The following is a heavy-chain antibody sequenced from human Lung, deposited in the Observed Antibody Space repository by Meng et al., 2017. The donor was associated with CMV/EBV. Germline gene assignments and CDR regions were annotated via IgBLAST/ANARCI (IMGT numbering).Heavy chain of an antibody. CDR1: GASITNHNW. CDR2: IPHRGSS. CDR3: LRRSGGSV. Sequence: QFRASGPALVVAWEAPSLTCSGTGASITNHNWWACVRQPPGKVLEWFVEIPHRGSSAYNAALKIRVSMSIDKSKNQFTLKMTYVTAADMAVYHCLRRSGGSVWGQGTLVTVSS. V-gene: IGHV4-4*02. J-gene: IGHJ4*02. D-gene: IGHD3-10*01.